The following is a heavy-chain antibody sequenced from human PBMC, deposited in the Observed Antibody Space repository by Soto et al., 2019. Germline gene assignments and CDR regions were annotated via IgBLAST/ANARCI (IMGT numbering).Heavy chain of an antibody. CDR3: AKDPNINRGVITNWFDP. Sequence: GGSLRLSCAASGFTFSSYAMSWVRQAPGKGLEWVSAISGSGGSTYYADSVQGRFTISRDNSKNTLYLQMNSLRAEDTAVYYCAKDPNINRGVITNWFDPWGQGTLVTVSS. D-gene: IGHD3-10*01. CDR2: ISGSGGST. V-gene: IGHV3-23*01. J-gene: IGHJ5*02. CDR1: GFTFSSYA.